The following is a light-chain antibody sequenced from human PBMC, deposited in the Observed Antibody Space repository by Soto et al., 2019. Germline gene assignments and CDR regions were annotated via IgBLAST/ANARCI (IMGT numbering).Light chain of an antibody. CDR2: GAS. J-gene: IGKJ1*01. V-gene: IGKV3-20*01. Sequence: GLTQTPGTLSLSAGERATLSCRASQSVSSSYLAWYQQKPGQAPRLLIYGASSRATGIPDRFSGSGSGTDFTLTISRLEPEDFAVYYCQQYGSSPQTFGQGTKVDIK. CDR1: QSVSSSY. CDR3: QQYGSSPQT.